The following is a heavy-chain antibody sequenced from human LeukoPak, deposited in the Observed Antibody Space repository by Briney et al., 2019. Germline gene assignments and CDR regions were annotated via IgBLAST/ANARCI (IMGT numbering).Heavy chain of an antibody. CDR1: GFTFSSYG. V-gene: IGHV3-21*01. CDR3: ARNFNL. Sequence: GRSLRLSCAASGFTFSSYGMHWVRQAPGKGLEWVSTITSSSSHIYYADSVKGRFTISRDNAKNSLYLQMNSLRAEDTAVYYCARNFNLWGQGTLVTVSS. J-gene: IGHJ5*02. CDR2: ITSSSSHI.